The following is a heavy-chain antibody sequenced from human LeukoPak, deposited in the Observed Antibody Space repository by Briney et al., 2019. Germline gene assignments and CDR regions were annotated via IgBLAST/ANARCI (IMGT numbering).Heavy chain of an antibody. CDR1: GYTCTSYA. CDR2: INAGNGNT. D-gene: IGHD3-3*01. CDR3: AKSHSITIWETGNSWFDP. V-gene: IGHV1-3*01. Sequence: ASVKVSCKASGYTCTSYAMHWVRQAPGQRLEWMGWINAGNGNTKYSQKFQGRVTITRDTSASTAYMELSSLRSEDTAVYYCAKSHSITIWETGNSWFDPWGQGTLVSVSS. J-gene: IGHJ5*02.